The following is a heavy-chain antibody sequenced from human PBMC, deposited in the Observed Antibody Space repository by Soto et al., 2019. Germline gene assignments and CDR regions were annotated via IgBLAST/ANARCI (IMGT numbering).Heavy chain of an antibody. CDR1: GYTFTSYA. D-gene: IGHD3-10*02. V-gene: IGHV1-3*01. CDR3: ARGVSTMSYWYFDL. Sequence: QVQLVQSGAEVKKPGASVKVSCKASGYTFTSYAMHWVRQAPGQRLEWMGWINAGNGNTKYSQKFQGRVTITRDTSASTAYMELGSLRSEDTAVYYCARGVSTMSYWYFDLWGRGNLVTVSS. CDR2: INAGNGNT. J-gene: IGHJ2*01.